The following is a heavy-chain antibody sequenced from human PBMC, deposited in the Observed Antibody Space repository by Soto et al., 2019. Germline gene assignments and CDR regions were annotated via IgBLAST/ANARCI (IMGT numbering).Heavy chain of an antibody. CDR1: GYTFTTYA. D-gene: IGHD1-26*01. Sequence: QVQLVQSGAEVKKPGASVQVSCKASGYTFTTYALHWVRQARGERLEWMGWINAANGNTKYSKKFQGRVTITRDTSARTTYMKLSSLGSEDTAVYYCGRSGVGATGEILYNAMDGGGQGTTVTVSS. J-gene: IGHJ6*02. CDR2: INAANGNT. V-gene: IGHV1-3*01. CDR3: GRSGVGATGEILYNAMDG.